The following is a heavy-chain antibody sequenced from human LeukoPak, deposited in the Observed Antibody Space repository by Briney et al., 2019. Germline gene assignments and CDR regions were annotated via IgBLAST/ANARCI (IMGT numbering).Heavy chain of an antibody. CDR3: AKDMIPGGELLIGPFDP. CDR1: GFTFSSYS. J-gene: IGHJ5*02. Sequence: GGSLRLSCAASGFTFSSYSMNWVRQAPGKGLEWVSYISSSSSTIYYADSVKGRFTISRDNAKNSLYLQMNSLRAEDTALYYCAKDMIPGGELLIGPFDPWGQGTLVTVSS. D-gene: IGHD1-26*01. V-gene: IGHV3-48*04. CDR2: ISSSSSTI.